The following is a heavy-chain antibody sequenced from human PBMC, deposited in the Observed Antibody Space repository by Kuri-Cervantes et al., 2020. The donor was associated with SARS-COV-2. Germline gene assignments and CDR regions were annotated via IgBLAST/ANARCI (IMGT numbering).Heavy chain of an antibody. V-gene: IGHV4-59*10. J-gene: IGHJ6*02. CDR3: ARSVGTIFGVVIGESRSYYGMDV. CDR1: GGSFSGYY. CDR2: IYTSGST. D-gene: IGHD3-3*01. Sequence: ESLKISCAVYGGSFSGYYWTWIRQPAGKGLEWIGRIYTSGSTNYNPSLKSRVTMSVDTSKNQFSLELSSVAGADTAVYYCARSVGTIFGVVIGESRSYYGMDVWGQGTTVTVSS.